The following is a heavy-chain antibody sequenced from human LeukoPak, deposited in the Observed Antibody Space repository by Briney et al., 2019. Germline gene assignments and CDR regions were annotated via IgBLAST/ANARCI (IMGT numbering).Heavy chain of an antibody. Sequence: GRSLRLSCAASGFTFSSCWMCWVRQIPGKGLEWVANIKQDGSETHYVDSVKGRFTISRDNAKNSLYLQMNSLRAEDTAMYHCARSIGVPAADYWGQGTLVTVSS. CDR2: IKQDGSET. D-gene: IGHD2-2*01. CDR3: ARSIGVPAADY. J-gene: IGHJ4*02. CDR1: GFTFSSCW. V-gene: IGHV3-7*02.